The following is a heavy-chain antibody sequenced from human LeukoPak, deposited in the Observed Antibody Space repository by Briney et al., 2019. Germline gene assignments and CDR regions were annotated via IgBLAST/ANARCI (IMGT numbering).Heavy chain of an antibody. V-gene: IGHV4-4*07. J-gene: IGHJ4*02. Sequence: PSETLSLTCTVSGGSISSYYWSWIRQPAGKGLEWIGRIYTSGSTNYNPSLKSRVTMSVDTSKNQFSLKLSSVTAADTAVYYCARGDDYGSGAIFNFWGQGTLVTVSS. CDR2: IYTSGST. CDR3: ARGDDYGSGAIFNF. CDR1: GGSISSYY. D-gene: IGHD3-10*01.